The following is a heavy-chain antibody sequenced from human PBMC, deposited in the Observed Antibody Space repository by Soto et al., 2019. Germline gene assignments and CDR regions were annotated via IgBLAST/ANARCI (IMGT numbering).Heavy chain of an antibody. D-gene: IGHD6-13*01. V-gene: IGHV1-18*01. J-gene: IGHJ4*02. Sequence: ASVKVSCKASGYTFTSYGISWVRQAPGQGLEWMGWISAYNGNTNYAQKLQGRVTMTTDTSTSTAYMELRSLRSDDTAVYYCARDEAGVAAAGTFDYWGQGTRVTVSS. CDR3: ARDEAGVAAAGTFDY. CDR2: ISAYNGNT. CDR1: GYTFTSYG.